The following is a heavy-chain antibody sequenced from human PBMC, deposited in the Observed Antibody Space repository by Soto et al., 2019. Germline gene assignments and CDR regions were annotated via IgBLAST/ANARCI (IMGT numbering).Heavy chain of an antibody. V-gene: IGHV3-15*01. Sequence: EVQLVESGGDLVKPGGSLRLSCAASEFTFTYAWMSWVRQAPGKGLEWVGRIKSKTDGGTTDYAAPVKGRFTISRDESQNTLYLQMNSLKTEDTAVYYCTSLYYGHWGQGTLVTVS. CDR3: TSLYYGH. D-gene: IGHD3-16*02. CDR2: IKSKTDGGTT. CDR1: EFTFTYAW. J-gene: IGHJ4*02.